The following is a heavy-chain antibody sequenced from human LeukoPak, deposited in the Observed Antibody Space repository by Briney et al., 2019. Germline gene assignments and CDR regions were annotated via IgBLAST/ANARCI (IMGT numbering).Heavy chain of an antibody. CDR1: GGSLSGYF. CDR2: INHIGRT. J-gene: IGHJ6*02. Sequence: SGTLSLTCAVYGGSLSGYFWSWVRPPPGKGLGWGGEINHIGRTNYNPSLKSRVTISVDTSKNQFSLKLSSVTAADTAVYYCARGAVVPAAIGPRPYYYYYGMDVWGQGTTVTVSS. V-gene: IGHV4-34*01. D-gene: IGHD2-2*02. CDR3: ARGAVVPAAIGPRPYYYYYGMDV.